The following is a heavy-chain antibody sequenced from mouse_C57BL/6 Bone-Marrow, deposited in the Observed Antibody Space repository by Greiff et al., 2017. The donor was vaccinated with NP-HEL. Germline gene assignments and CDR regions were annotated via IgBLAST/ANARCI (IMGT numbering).Heavy chain of an antibody. CDR2: IYPRSGNT. CDR3: ARWFIPWYFDY. CDR1: GYTFTSYG. J-gene: IGHJ2*01. Sequence: VKLMESGAELARPGASVKLSCKASGYTFTSYGISWVKQRTGQGLEWIGEIYPRSGNTYYNEKFKGKATLTADKSSSTAYMELRSLTSEDSAVYFCARWFIPWYFDYWGQGTTLTVSS. D-gene: IGHD1-1*01. V-gene: IGHV1-81*01.